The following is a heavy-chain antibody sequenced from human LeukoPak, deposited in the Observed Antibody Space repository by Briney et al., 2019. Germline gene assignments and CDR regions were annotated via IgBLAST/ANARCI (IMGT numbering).Heavy chain of an antibody. CDR3: ASTYCRGGSCYPHAFDI. V-gene: IGHV4-59*08. CDR1: GGSISSYY. Sequence: KSSETLSLTCTVSGGSISSYYWSWIRQPPGKGLEWIGYIYYSGSTNYNPSLKSRVTISVDTSKNQFSLKLSSVTAADTAVYYCASTYCRGGSCYPHAFDIWGQGTMVTVSS. J-gene: IGHJ3*02. D-gene: IGHD2-15*01. CDR2: IYYSGST.